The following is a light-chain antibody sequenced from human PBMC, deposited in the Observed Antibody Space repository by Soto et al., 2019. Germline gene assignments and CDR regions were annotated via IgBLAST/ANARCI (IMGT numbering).Light chain of an antibody. Sequence: QSALTQPPSASGSPGQSVTISCTGTSSDVGGYNYVSWYQHHPGKAPKLIIYEVYKRPSGVPDRFSGSKSSNTAALTVSGIQDEDEADYYCSSYVGTNSYVFGTGTKLTVL. CDR2: EVY. J-gene: IGLJ1*01. CDR3: SSYVGTNSYV. CDR1: SSDVGGYNY. V-gene: IGLV2-8*01.